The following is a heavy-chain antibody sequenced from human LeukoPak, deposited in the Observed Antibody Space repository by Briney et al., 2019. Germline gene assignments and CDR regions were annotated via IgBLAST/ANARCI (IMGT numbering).Heavy chain of an antibody. Sequence: ASVKVSCKASGYTFTSYYMHWVRQAPGQGLEWVGIINPSGGSTSYAQKFQGRVTMTRDTSTSTVYMELSSLRSEDTAVYYCARHGFGELLAPYYYYYGMDVWGKGTTVTVSS. V-gene: IGHV1-46*01. CDR1: GYTFTSYY. CDR3: ARHGFGELLAPYYYYYGMDV. D-gene: IGHD3-10*01. J-gene: IGHJ6*04. CDR2: INPSGGST.